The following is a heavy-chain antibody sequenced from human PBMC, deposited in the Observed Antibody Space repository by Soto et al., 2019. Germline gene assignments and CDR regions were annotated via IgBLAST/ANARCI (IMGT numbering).Heavy chain of an antibody. D-gene: IGHD2-15*01. CDR2: IYYSGST. J-gene: IGHJ4*02. CDR1: GDSISRGGYY. V-gene: IGHV4-31*03. CDR3: AASQGDCSGGSCYSQDY. Sequence: SETLSLTCTVSGDSISRGGYYWSWIRQHPGKGLEWIGYIYYSGSTYYNPSLRSRVTISVDTSKKQFSLKLSSVTAADTAVYYCAASQGDCSGGSCYSQDYWGQGTLVTVSS.